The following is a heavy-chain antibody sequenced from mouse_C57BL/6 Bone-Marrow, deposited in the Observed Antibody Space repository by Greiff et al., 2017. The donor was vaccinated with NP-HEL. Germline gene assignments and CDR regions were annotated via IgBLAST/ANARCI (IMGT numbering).Heavy chain of an antibody. V-gene: IGHV6-3*01. D-gene: IGHD1-1*01. CDR3: TERVLLRD. J-gene: IGHJ3*01. Sequence: EVQGVESGGGLVQPGGSMKLSCVASGFTFSNYWMNWVRQSPEKGLEWVAQIRLKSDNYATHYAESVKGRFTISRDDSKSSVYLQMNNLRAEDTGIYYCTERVLLRDWGQGTLVTVSA. CDR2: IRLKSDNYAT. CDR1: GFTFSNYW.